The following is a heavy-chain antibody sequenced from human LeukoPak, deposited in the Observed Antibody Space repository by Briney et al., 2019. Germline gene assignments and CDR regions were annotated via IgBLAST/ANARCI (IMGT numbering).Heavy chain of an antibody. CDR1: GFTFDRYT. CDR3: AKEHSSGWPYLDS. Sequence: GESLRLSCAASGFTFDRYTIHWVRQAPGKGLEWVSLIGRRDNNRYYADSVRGRFTISRDNSKNSLYLQTNSLRTEDTALYYCAKEHSSGWPYLDSWGRGTLVTVSS. CDR2: IGRRDNNR. J-gene: IGHJ4*02. D-gene: IGHD6-19*01. V-gene: IGHV3-43*01.